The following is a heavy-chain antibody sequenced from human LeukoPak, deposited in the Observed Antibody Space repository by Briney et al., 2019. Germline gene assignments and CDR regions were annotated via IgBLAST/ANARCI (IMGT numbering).Heavy chain of an antibody. CDR1: GYTFTGYY. J-gene: IGHJ6*02. V-gene: IGHV1-2*02. CDR2: INPNSGGT. CDR3: ARDGSYSSGWYSYYYYYGMDV. Sequence: ASVKVSCKASGYTFTGYYMHWVRQAPGQGLEWMGWINPNSGGTNYAQKFQGRVTMTRDTSISTAYMELSRLRSDDTAVYYCARDGSYSSGWYSYYYYYGMDVWGQGTTVTDSS. D-gene: IGHD6-19*01.